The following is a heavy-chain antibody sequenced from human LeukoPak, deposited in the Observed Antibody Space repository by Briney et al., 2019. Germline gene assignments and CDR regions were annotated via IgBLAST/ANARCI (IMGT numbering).Heavy chain of an antibody. CDR3: AKDRIVVVPAATDY. D-gene: IGHD2-2*01. CDR2: ISGSGYST. J-gene: IGHJ4*02. CDR1: GFTFSSYA. Sequence: GGSLRLSCAASGFTFSSYAMSWVRQSPGKGLEWVSHISGSGYSTYYADSVKGRFTISRDNSKNTLYLQMNSLRAEDTAVYYCAKDRIVVVPAATDYWGQGTLVTVSS. V-gene: IGHV3-23*01.